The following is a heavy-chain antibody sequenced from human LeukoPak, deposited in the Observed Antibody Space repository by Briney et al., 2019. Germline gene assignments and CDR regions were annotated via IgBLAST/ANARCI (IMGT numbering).Heavy chain of an antibody. CDR1: GYTFTGYY. Sequence: ASVKVSFKASGYTFTGYYMHWVRQAPGQGLEWMGWINPNSGGTNYAQKFQGRVTMTRDTSISTAYMELSRLRSDDTAVYYCARGASIVVVVAATLDYYYGMDVWGQGTTVTVSS. D-gene: IGHD2-15*01. CDR2: INPNSGGT. V-gene: IGHV1-2*02. CDR3: ARGASIVVVVAATLDYYYGMDV. J-gene: IGHJ6*02.